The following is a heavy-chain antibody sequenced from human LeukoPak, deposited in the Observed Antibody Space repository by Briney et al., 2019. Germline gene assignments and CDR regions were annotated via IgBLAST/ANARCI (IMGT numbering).Heavy chain of an antibody. J-gene: IGHJ4*02. CDR2: ISSSSYI. CDR1: GFTFSSYS. Sequence: GGSLRLSCAASGFTFSSYSMNWVRQAPGKGLEWVSSISSSSYIYYADSVKGRFTISRDNAKNSLYLQMNSPRGEDMAVYYCAKGSRDSRPYYFDFWGQGTLVTVSS. D-gene: IGHD3-10*01. CDR3: AKGSRDSRPYYFDF. V-gene: IGHV3-21*04.